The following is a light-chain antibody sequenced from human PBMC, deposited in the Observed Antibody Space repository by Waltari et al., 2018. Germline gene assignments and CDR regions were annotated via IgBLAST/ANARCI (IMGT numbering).Light chain of an antibody. CDR3: CSYAGSYTWV. CDR2: DVS. V-gene: IGLV2-11*01. J-gene: IGLJ3*02. Sequence: QSALTQPRPVSGSPGPPVTISSTGTSSDVGGYHHVSWYQQHPGKAPKLMIYDVSKRPSGVPDRFSGSKSGNTASLTISGLQAEDEADYYCCSYAGSYTWVFGGGTKLTVL. CDR1: SSDVGGYHH.